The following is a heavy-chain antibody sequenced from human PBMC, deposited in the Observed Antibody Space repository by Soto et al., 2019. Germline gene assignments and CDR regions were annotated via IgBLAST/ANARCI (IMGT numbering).Heavy chain of an antibody. CDR2: IYPADSDI. J-gene: IGHJ4*02. Sequence: PGESLKISCQTSGYSFTAYWVAWVRQTPGRGLEWMGIIYPADSDIRYSPSFQGQVTISADRSISTVYLQWTSLKASDTAMYFCARQDGFGLYYFAYWGQGTPVTVSS. V-gene: IGHV5-51*01. CDR3: ARQDGFGLYYFAY. D-gene: IGHD3-10*01. CDR1: GYSFTAYW.